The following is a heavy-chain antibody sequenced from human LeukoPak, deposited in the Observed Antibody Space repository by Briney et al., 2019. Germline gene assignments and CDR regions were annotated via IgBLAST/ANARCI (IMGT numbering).Heavy chain of an antibody. D-gene: IGHD6-6*01. Sequence: GRSLRLSCAASGFTFEDYAMHWVRQGPGKGLEWVSGISWNSGRISYADSVKGRFIISRDNAKNSLYLQMNSLRSEDTAFYYCAKATYSTSPGYYFDYWGQGTLVTVSS. CDR2: ISWNSGRI. V-gene: IGHV3-9*01. CDR1: GFTFEDYA. CDR3: AKATYSTSPGYYFDY. J-gene: IGHJ4*02.